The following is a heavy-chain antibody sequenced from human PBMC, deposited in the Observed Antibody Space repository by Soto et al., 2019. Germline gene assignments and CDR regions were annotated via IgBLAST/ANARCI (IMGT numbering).Heavy chain of an antibody. CDR2: IYHDGRT. Sequence: QLHLQESGPGLVKPSQTLSLTCTVSGGSISSHSNYWSWIRQHPGKGLEWIGYIYHDGRTYFNPSLQSRLSMSVDTSENQFSLKLSSLTAADTAVYFCARGNPIFDSSGLAFDYWGPGTLVTVSS. CDR1: GGSISSHSNY. J-gene: IGHJ4*02. V-gene: IGHV4-31*03. CDR3: ARGNPIFDSSGLAFDY. D-gene: IGHD3-22*01.